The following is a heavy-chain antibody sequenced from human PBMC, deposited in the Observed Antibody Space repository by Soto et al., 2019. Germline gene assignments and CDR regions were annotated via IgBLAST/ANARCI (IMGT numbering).Heavy chain of an antibody. V-gene: IGHV3-23*01. D-gene: IGHD3-22*01. Sequence: GGSLRLSCAASGFTFSSYAMSWVRQAPGKGLEWVSAISGSGGSTYYADSVKGRFTISRDNPKNTLYLQMNSLRAEDTAVYYCAKSSDPYDSSGYYDYWGQGTLVTVSS. CDR1: GFTFSSYA. CDR3: AKSSDPYDSSGYYDY. J-gene: IGHJ4*02. CDR2: ISGSGGST.